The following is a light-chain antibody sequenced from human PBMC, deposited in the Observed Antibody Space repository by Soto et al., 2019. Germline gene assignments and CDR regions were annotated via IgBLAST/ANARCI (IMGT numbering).Light chain of an antibody. Sequence: DIVMTQSPDSLAVSLGERATINCKSSQSVLYSNKNHFAWYQQKPGQPPKLLIKWASTRESGVPDRFSGRGSGTDFSLTTSSLQAEDVAVYYCQQYIGIPWTFGQGTKVELK. CDR3: QQYIGIPWT. CDR1: QSVLYSNKNH. CDR2: WAS. V-gene: IGKV4-1*01. J-gene: IGKJ1*01.